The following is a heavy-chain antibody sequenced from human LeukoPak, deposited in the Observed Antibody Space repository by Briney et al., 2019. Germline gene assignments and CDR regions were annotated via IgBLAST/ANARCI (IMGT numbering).Heavy chain of an antibody. CDR1: GYTFTGYY. Sequence: ASVKVSCKASGYTFTGYYMHWVRQAPGQGLEWMGWINPNSGGTNYAQKFQGRVTMTRDTSISTAYMELSRLRSDDTAVYYCARDVYSSSSWYYYYMDVWSKGTTVTVSS. CDR2: INPNSGGT. D-gene: IGHD6-6*01. J-gene: IGHJ6*03. V-gene: IGHV1-2*02. CDR3: ARDVYSSSSWYYYYMDV.